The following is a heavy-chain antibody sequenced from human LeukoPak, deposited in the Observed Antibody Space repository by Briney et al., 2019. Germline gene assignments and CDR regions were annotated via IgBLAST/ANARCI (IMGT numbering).Heavy chain of an antibody. J-gene: IGHJ4*02. CDR1: GYSISSGYY. V-gene: IGHV4-38-2*01. D-gene: IGHD5-12*01. CDR3: ARYSRNGVDEIGF. CDR2: IYHGGST. Sequence: SETLSLTCAVSGYSISSGYYWGWTRQPPGRGLEWIGTIYHGGSTYYNPSLTSRATISVDTSKNQLSLKLTSVTAADTAVYYCARYSRNGVDEIGFWGQGTLVAVSS.